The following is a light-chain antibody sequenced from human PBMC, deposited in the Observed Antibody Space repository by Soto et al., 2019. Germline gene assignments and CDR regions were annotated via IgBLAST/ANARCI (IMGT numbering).Light chain of an antibody. CDR2: GAS. J-gene: IGKJ1*01. CDR3: QQYDTSPWT. CDR1: QRVGSSF. V-gene: IGKV3-20*01. Sequence: EIVLTQSPGTLSLSPGERATLSCRTSQRVGSSFLAWFQQKPGQAPRLLIYGASSRATGIPDRFSGGGSETDFTLTISRLEPEDFAVYYCQQYDTSPWTFGQGTKVELK.